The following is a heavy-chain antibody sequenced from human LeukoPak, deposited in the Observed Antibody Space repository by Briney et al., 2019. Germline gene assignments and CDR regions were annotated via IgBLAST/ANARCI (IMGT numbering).Heavy chain of an antibody. J-gene: IGHJ4*02. Sequence: GGSLRPSCAASGFTFSDYFMSWIRQAPGKGLEWVSYITSRGSTIYYADSVKGRFTISRDNAKNSLFLQMNSLRDEDTAVYYCARVGPWIEARLYFDYWGQGTLVTVSS. V-gene: IGHV3-11*04. CDR3: ARVGPWIEARLYFDY. CDR2: ITSRGSTI. D-gene: IGHD6-6*01. CDR1: GFTFSDYF.